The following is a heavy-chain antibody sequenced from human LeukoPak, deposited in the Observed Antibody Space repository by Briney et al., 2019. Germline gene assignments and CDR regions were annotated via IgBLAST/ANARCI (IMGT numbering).Heavy chain of an antibody. D-gene: IGHD3-9*01. V-gene: IGHV4-59*01. CDR3: ARENKVRPDILTGSPITYPDY. J-gene: IGHJ4*02. Sequence: PSETLSLTCTVSGGSISSYYWSWIRQPPGKGLEWIGYIYYSGSTNYNPSLKSRVTISVDTSKNQFSLKLSSVTAADTAVYYCARENKVRPDILTGSPITYPDYWGQGTLVTVSS. CDR2: IYYSGST. CDR1: GGSISSYY.